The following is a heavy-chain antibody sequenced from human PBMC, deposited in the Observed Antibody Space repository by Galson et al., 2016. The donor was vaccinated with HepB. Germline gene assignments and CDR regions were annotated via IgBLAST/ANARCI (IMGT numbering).Heavy chain of an antibody. D-gene: IGHD6-19*01. CDR2: IDNDGSRA. J-gene: IGHJ4*02. CDR3: VGDVAIGWYQALGY. Sequence: SLRLSCAVSGLTFGDYWMHWVRQAAGKGLVWIARIDNDGSRAGYADSVKGRFAVSRDNANNKLDLQMNSLRGEDAGVYFCVGDVAIGWYQALGYWGQGTLVTVSS. V-gene: IGHV3-74*01. CDR1: GLTFGDYW.